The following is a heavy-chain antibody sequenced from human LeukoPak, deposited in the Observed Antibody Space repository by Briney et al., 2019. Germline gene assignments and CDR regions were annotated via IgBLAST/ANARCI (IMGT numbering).Heavy chain of an antibody. CDR3: AKGRKFRQLWSSRLDY. CDR1: RFTFSDYY. J-gene: IGHJ4*02. D-gene: IGHD5-18*01. V-gene: IGHV3-11*04. CDR2: ISSSGSTI. Sequence: PGGSLRLSCAASRFTFSDYYMNWIRQAPGKGLEWVSCISSSGSTIYYADSVKGRFTISRDNSKNTLYLQMNSLRAEDTAVFYCAKGRKFRQLWSSRLDYWGQGTLVTVSS.